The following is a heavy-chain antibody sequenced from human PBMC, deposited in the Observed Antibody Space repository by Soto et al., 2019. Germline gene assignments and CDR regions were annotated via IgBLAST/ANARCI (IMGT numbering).Heavy chain of an antibody. V-gene: IGHV4-61*08. D-gene: IGHD6-13*01. J-gene: IGHJ5*02. CDR3: ARDQGVAAAGITWFDP. CDR2: IYYSGST. Sequence: KTSETLSLTCTVSGGSVSSGDYYWSWIRQPPGKGLEWIGYIYYSGSTNYNPSLKSRVTMSVDTSKNQFSLRLMSVTAADTAVYYCARDQGVAAAGITWFDPWGQGSRVTVSS. CDR1: GGSVSSGDYY.